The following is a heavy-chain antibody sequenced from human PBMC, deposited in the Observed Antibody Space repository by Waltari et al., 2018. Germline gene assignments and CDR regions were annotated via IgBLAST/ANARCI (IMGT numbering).Heavy chain of an antibody. CDR1: GFSLSKYA. D-gene: IGHD1-1*01. Sequence: QVQLVESGGGVVQSGRSLRLSGAAAGFSLSKYAVHWVRQAPGKGLEWVGVTSPDGFNKYYADSVQGRFTISRDRSLQMSALRSEDTAVYYCARGGSDRAPLDYWGRGTLVTVSS. J-gene: IGHJ4*02. CDR2: TSPDGFNK. CDR3: ARGGSDRAPLDY. V-gene: IGHV3-30*15.